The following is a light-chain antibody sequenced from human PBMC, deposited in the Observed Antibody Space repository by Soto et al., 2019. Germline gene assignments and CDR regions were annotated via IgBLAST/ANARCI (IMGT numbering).Light chain of an antibody. CDR3: QHYRLSPHS. Sequence: EIVLTQSPGTLSLSPGERATLSCRASQSVYNNYLAWYQQKPGQTPRLLVNGASNRATGIPDRFSGGGSGTDVTLTISSLEPEDFAVYYCQHYRLSPHSCGQGTRVEIK. J-gene: IGKJ2*01. V-gene: IGKV3-20*01. CDR2: GAS. CDR1: QSVYNNY.